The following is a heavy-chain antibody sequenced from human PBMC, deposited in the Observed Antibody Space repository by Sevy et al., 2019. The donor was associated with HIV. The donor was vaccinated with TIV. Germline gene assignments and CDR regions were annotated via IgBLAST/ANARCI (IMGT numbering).Heavy chain of an antibody. D-gene: IGHD3-10*01. CDR2: IGHDANNQ. V-gene: IGHV3-30*02. CDR1: GFTFSSSG. Sequence: GGSLRLSCAASGFTFSSSGMHWLRQAPGNGLEWVTFIGHDANNQQYADSVKGRFAISRDNFKNTIYLQMHSLRVEDTAVYYCAKDLWYCMDVWGKGTTVTVSS. CDR3: AKDLWYCMDV. J-gene: IGHJ6*03.